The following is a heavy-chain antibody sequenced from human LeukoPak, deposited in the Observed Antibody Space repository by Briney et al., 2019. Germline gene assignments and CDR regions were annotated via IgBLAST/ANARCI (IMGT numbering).Heavy chain of an antibody. V-gene: IGHV1-18*01. Sequence: ASVKVSCKASGYTFTSYGISWVRQAPGQGLEWMGWISAYNGNTNYAQKLQGRVTMTTDTSTSTAYMELRSLRSDDTAVYYCARDYRGSVAATAMLYWGQGTLVTVSS. D-gene: IGHD2-2*01. CDR2: ISAYNGNT. CDR3: ARDYRGSVAATAMLY. J-gene: IGHJ4*02. CDR1: GYTFTSYG.